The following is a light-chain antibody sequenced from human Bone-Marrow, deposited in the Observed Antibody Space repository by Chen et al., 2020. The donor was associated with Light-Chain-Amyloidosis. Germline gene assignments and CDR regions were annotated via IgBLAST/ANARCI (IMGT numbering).Light chain of an antibody. CDR1: SSDVGGDNH. J-gene: IGLJ1*01. CDR3: SSYTITNTLV. CDR2: EVT. Sequence: QSALTQPASECGSPGQAITISCTGTSSDVGGDNHVSWYQQHPDKARKLMIYEVTNRPSWVPDRFSGSKSDNTASLTISGLQTEDEADYFCSSYTITNTLVFGSGTRVTVL. V-gene: IGLV2-14*01.